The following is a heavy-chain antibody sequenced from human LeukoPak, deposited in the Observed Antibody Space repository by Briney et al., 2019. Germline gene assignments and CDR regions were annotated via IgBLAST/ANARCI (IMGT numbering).Heavy chain of an antibody. D-gene: IGHD4/OR15-4a*01. CDR1: GFTSSSHA. V-gene: IGHV3-23*01. Sequence: AGGSLRLSCAVSGFTSSSHAMTWVRQAPGKGLEWVSGISISGDITYYADSVQGRFIISRDNSKNTVYLQMNSLRVEDTAVYYCANEEVPNDYWGQGTLVTVSS. J-gene: IGHJ4*02. CDR3: ANEEVPNDY. CDR2: ISISGDIT.